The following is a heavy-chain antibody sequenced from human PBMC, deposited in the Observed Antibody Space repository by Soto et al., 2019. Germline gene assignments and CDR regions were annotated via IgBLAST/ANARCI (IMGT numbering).Heavy chain of an antibody. CDR3: ARAGKKLLWFGELIYYYYGMDV. J-gene: IGHJ6*02. Sequence: PSETLSLTCAVSGGSISSSNWWSWVRQPPGKGLEWIGEIYHSGSTNYNPSLKSRVTISVDKSKNQFSLKLSSVTAADTAVYYCARAGKKLLWFGELIYYYYGMDVWGQGTTVTAP. D-gene: IGHD3-10*01. CDR1: GGSISSSNW. V-gene: IGHV4-4*02. CDR2: IYHSGST.